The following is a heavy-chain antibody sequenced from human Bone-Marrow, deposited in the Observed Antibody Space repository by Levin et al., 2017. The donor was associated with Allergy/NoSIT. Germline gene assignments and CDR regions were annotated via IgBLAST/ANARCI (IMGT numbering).Heavy chain of an antibody. CDR3: ARTTDSGYDYYLDY. CDR1: GYTFTGYY. CDR2: INPNSGGT. D-gene: IGHD5-12*01. V-gene: IGHV1-2*02. Sequence: PLASVKVSCKASGYTFTGYYMHWVRQAPGQGLEWMGWINPNSGGTNYAQKFQGRVTMTRDTSISTAYMELSRLRSDDTAVYYCARTTDSGYDYYLDYWGQGTLVTVSS. J-gene: IGHJ4*02.